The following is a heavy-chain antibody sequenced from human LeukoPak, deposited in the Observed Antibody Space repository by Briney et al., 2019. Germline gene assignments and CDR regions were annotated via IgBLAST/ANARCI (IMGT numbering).Heavy chain of an antibody. Sequence: MTGRSLRLSCAASGFTFSSYSMNWVRQAPGEGLEWVSSISSSSSYIYYADSVKGRFAISRDNAKNSLYLQMNSLRAEDTAVYYCAISSPSGSYLGPYWYFDLWGRGTLVTVSS. J-gene: IGHJ2*01. V-gene: IGHV3-21*01. CDR2: ISSSSSYI. CDR1: GFTFSSYS. D-gene: IGHD1-26*01. CDR3: AISSPSGSYLGPYWYFDL.